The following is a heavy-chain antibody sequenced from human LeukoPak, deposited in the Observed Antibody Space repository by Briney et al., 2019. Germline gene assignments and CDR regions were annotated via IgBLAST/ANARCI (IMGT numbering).Heavy chain of an antibody. D-gene: IGHD5-24*01. CDR2: ISYDGSNK. J-gene: IGHJ4*02. V-gene: IGHV3-30-3*01. CDR3: ARDHLEMATSHFDY. Sequence: PGRSLRLSCAASGFIFSSYAMHWVRQAPGKGLEWVAVISYDGSNKYYADSVEGRFTISRVNSKNTLYLQMNSLRAEDTAVYYCARDHLEMATSHFDYWGQGTLVTVSS. CDR1: GFIFSSYA.